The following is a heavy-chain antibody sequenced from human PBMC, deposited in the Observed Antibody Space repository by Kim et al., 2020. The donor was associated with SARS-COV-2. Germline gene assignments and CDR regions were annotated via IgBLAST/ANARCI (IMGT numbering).Heavy chain of an antibody. J-gene: IGHJ2*01. CDR3: AKDGSIGNFDL. CDR2: P. Sequence: PTYAQGFTGRFVFSLDTSVSTAYLQISSLKAEDTAIYYCAKDGSIGNFDLWGRGTLVTVSS. V-gene: IGHV7-4-1*02. D-gene: IGHD2-15*01.